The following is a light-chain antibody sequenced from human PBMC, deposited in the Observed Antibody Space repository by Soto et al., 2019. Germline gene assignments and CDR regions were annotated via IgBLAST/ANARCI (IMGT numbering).Light chain of an antibody. J-gene: IGKJ4*01. Sequence: IVLTQSPGTTSLSPGDRATLSWRASQNVYNNLLAWYKQRPGQAPRLLIYDAEERATGIPDRFSGSGSGTDFTLTISRLEPEDFAVYYCQQYGDSSLTFGGGTKVDI. CDR3: QQYGDSSLT. V-gene: IGKV3-20*01. CDR2: DAE. CDR1: QNVYNNL.